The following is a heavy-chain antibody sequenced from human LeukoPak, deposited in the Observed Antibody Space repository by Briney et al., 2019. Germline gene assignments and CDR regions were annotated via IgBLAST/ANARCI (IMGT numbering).Heavy chain of an antibody. CDR3: ARDRGYGDTYYFDY. D-gene: IGHD4-17*01. CDR2: IQNSVNT. Sequence: PSETLSLTCSVSGGSISNYYWSWIRQPPGKGLEWMGYIQNSVNTNYNPSLKSRVTMSVDTSQNQFSLKLGSVTAADTAVYYCARDRGYGDTYYFDYWGQGTLVTVSS. J-gene: IGHJ4*02. V-gene: IGHV4-59*01. CDR1: GGSISNYY.